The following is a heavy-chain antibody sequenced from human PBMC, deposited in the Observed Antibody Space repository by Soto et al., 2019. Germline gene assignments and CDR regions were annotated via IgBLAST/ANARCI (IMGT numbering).Heavy chain of an antibody. CDR2: IYSGGST. J-gene: IGHJ4*02. D-gene: IGHD4-4*01. Sequence: EVQLVESGGGLVQPGGSLRLSCAVSGFTVSSNYMSWVRQAPGKGLEWVSVIYSGGSTYYADSVKGRVTISRHNSKSTLYLQMNSLRAEDTAVYYCSSGGNPHYYGGQGTLVTVSS. CDR1: GFTVSSNY. CDR3: SSGGNPHYY. V-gene: IGHV3-53*04.